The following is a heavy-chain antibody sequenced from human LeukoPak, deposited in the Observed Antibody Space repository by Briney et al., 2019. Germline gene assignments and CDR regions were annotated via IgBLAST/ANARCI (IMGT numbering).Heavy chain of an antibody. Sequence: SETLSLTCADSGGSISSGGYSWSWIRQPPGKGLEWIGYIYHSGSTYYNPSLKSRVTISVDRSKNQFSLKLSSVTAADTAVYYCAKADKLRYFDWDAFDIWGQGTMVTVSS. J-gene: IGHJ3*02. CDR2: IYHSGST. D-gene: IGHD3-9*01. CDR1: GGSISSGGYS. V-gene: IGHV4-30-2*01. CDR3: AKADKLRYFDWDAFDI.